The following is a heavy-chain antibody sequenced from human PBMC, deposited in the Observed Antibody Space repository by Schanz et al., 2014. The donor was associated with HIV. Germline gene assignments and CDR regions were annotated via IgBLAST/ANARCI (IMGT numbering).Heavy chain of an antibody. V-gene: IGHV3-9*01. CDR1: GFTFSTYA. CDR3: AKGTFLAADGHDAFDI. D-gene: IGHD6-13*01. CDR2: ITWNSITI. J-gene: IGHJ3*02. Sequence: VQLVESGGGLVQPGGSLRLSCVASGFTFSTYAMHWVRQVPGKGLEWVSGITWNSITIDYADSVKGRFTISRDNAKNSLYLQMNSLRPEDTALYYCAKGTFLAADGHDAFDIWGQGTMVTVSS.